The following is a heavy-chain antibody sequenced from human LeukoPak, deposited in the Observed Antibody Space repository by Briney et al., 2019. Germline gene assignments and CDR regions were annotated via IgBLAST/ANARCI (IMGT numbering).Heavy chain of an antibody. CDR3: ARGRRIAAAGRNWFDP. Sequence: SETLSLTCAVYGGSFSGYYWSWLRQPPGKGLEWIGEINHSGSTNYNPSLKSRVTISVDTSKNQFSLKLSSVTAADTAVYYCARGRRIAAAGRNWFDPWGQGTLVTVSS. CDR1: GGSFSGYY. D-gene: IGHD6-13*01. CDR2: INHSGST. V-gene: IGHV4-34*01. J-gene: IGHJ5*02.